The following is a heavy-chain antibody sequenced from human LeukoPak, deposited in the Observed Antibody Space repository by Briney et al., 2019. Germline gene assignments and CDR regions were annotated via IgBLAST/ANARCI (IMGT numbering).Heavy chain of an antibody. CDR1: GYTFTGYY. CDR2: INPNSDGT. J-gene: IGHJ4*02. CDR3: ATDYAGNSVPDY. V-gene: IGHV1-2*02. D-gene: IGHD4-23*01. Sequence: GASVKVSCKASGYTFTGYYMHWVRQAPGQGLEWMGWINPNSDGTNYAQKFQGRVTMTRDAFISTAYMELSWLRSDDTALYYCATDYAGNSVPDYWGQGTLVTVSS.